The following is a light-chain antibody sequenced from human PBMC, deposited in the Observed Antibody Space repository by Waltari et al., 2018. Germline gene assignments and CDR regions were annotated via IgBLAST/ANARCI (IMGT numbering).Light chain of an antibody. CDR1: FSNIGSNS. CDR2: NTN. Sequence: QSVLTQPPSVYGTPGQRVTIPCSGSFSNIGSNSVTWYQQLPGTSPRLLIYNTNQGPSGVPHRFSAAKSGTSASLAITGLQSEDEAYDYCAAWDDSLGAVFGGGTKLTVL. CDR3: AAWDDSLGAV. J-gene: IGLJ3*02. V-gene: IGLV1-44*01.